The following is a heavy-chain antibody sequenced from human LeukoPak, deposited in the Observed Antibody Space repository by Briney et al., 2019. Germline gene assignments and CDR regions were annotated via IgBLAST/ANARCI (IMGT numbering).Heavy chain of an antibody. CDR1: GYTFTGYY. V-gene: IGHV1-2*02. J-gene: IGHJ6*03. Sequence: ASVKVSCKVSGYTFTGYYMHWVRLAPGRGLEWMGWINPNSGGTNYARKFQGRVTMTRDTSISTAYMELNRLRSDDTAVYYCAREIGGSSGYGNYYYYMDVWGKGTTVTISS. CDR2: INPNSGGT. CDR3: AREIGGSSGYGNYYYYMDV. D-gene: IGHD5-12*01.